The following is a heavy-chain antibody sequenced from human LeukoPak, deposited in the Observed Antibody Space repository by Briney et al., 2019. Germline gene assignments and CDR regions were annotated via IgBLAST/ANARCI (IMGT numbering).Heavy chain of an antibody. J-gene: IGHJ4*02. CDR2: IYLGDSDT. Sequence: GESLKISCKGSGYSFTSYWIGWVRQMPGKGLEWMGIIYLGDSDTRYSPSFQGQVTISADKSISTAYLQWSSLKASDTAMYYCASAVAGTGNYFDYWGQGTLVTVSS. V-gene: IGHV5-51*01. CDR3: ASAVAGTGNYFDY. CDR1: GYSFTSYW. D-gene: IGHD6-19*01.